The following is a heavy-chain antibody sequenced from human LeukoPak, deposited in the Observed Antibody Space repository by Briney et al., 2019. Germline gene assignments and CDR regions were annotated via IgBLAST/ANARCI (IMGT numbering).Heavy chain of an antibody. J-gene: IGHJ4*02. CDR2: ISSSSSTI. CDR3: AREGPGSYYYFDY. D-gene: IGHD1-26*01. Sequence: GGSLRLSCAASGFTFSSYSMNWVRQAPGQGLEWVSYISSSSSTIYYADSVKGRFTISRDNAKSSLYLQMNSLRSEDTAVYYCAREGPGSYYYFDYWGQGALVTVSS. V-gene: IGHV3-48*01. CDR1: GFTFSSYS.